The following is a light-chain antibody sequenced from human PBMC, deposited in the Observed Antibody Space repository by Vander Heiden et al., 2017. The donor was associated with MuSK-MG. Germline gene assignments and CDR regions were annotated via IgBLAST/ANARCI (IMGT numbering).Light chain of an antibody. CDR2: EVS. J-gene: IGLJ3*02. CDR3: SSYAGSNNWV. CDR1: SSDVGGYNY. V-gene: IGLV2-8*01. Sequence: QSALTQPPSASGSPGQPATISCTGTSSDVGGYNYVSWYQQHPGNAPQLMIYEVSKRPSGVPDRFSGSKSGNTASLTVSGLQAEDEADYYCSSYAGSNNWVFGGGTKLTVL.